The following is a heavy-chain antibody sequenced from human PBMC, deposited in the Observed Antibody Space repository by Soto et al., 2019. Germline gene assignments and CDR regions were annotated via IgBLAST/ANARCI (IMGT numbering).Heavy chain of an antibody. V-gene: IGHV3-53*01. CDR1: GFTVSSNY. J-gene: IGHJ3*02. Sequence: GESLKISCAASGFTVSSNYMSWVRQAPGKGLEWVSVIYSGGSTYYADSVKGRFTISRDNSKNTLYLQMNSLRAEDTAVYYCARDLVGSGWYAFDIWGQGTMVTVSS. CDR2: IYSGGST. D-gene: IGHD6-19*01. CDR3: ARDLVGSGWYAFDI.